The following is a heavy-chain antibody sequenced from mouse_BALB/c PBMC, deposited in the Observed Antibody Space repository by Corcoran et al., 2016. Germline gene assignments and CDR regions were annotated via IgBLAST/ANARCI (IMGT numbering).Heavy chain of an antibody. V-gene: IGHV1-18*01. CDR3: ARGSYFDV. J-gene: IGHJ1*01. CDR1: GYSFTGYT. CDR2: INPYNGGT. Sequence: EVQLQQSGPGLVKPGASMKISCKASGYSFTGYTMNWVKQSHGKTLEWIGLINPYNGGTSYNQKFKGKATLTVDKSSSTAYMELLSLTSEDSAVYDCARGSYFDVWGAGTTVTVSS.